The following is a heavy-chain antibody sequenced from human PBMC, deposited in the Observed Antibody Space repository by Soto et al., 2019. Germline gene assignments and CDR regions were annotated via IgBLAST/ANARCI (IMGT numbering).Heavy chain of an antibody. V-gene: IGHV4-31*03. CDR2: IYYSGST. J-gene: IGHJ3*02. Sequence: PSETLSLTCTVSGGSISSGGYYWSWIRQHPGKGLEWIGYIYYSGSTYYNPSLKSRVTISVDTSKNQFSLKLSSVTAADTAVYYCARSGPLESDAFDIWGQGTMVTVSS. CDR3: ARSGPLESDAFDI. CDR1: GGSISSGGYY.